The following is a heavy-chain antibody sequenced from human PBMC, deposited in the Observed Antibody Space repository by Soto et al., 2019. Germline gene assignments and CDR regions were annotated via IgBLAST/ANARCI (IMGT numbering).Heavy chain of an antibody. CDR3: ARHENYGDYYDY. Sequence: PSETLSLTCTVSGGSISSYYWSWIRQPPGKGLEWIGYIYYSGSTNYNPSLKSRVTISVDTSKNQFSLKLSSVTAADTAVYYCARHENYGDYYDYWGQGTLVTVSS. CDR2: IYYSGST. V-gene: IGHV4-59*08. D-gene: IGHD4-17*01. CDR1: GGSISSYY. J-gene: IGHJ4*02.